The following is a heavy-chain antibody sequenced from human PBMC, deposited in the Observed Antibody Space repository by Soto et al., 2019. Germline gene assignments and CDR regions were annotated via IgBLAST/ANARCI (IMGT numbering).Heavy chain of an antibody. CDR1: GGTFSSYA. Sequence: QVQLVQSGAEVKKPGSSVKVSCKASGGTFSSYAISWVRQAPGQGLKWMGGIIPIFGTANYAQKFQGRVTITADKSTSTAYMELSSLRSEDTAVYYCARDRIVVVTAIPEWGWYFDLWGRGTLVTVSS. J-gene: IGHJ2*01. V-gene: IGHV1-69*06. CDR3: ARDRIVVVTAIPEWGWYFDL. CDR2: IIPIFGTA. D-gene: IGHD2-21*02.